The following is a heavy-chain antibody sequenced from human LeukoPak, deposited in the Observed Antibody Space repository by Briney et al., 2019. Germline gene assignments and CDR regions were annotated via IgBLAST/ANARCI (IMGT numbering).Heavy chain of an antibody. CDR2: ISWNSGSI. CDR3: AKCIGATIGRDAFDI. J-gene: IGHJ3*02. CDR1: GFTFDDYA. Sequence: PGGSLRLSCAASGFTFDDYAMHWVRQAPGKGLEWVSGISWNSGSIGYADSVKGRFTISRDNAKNSLYLQMNSLRAEDTALYYCAKCIGATIGRDAFDIWGQGTMVTVSS. D-gene: IGHD5-12*01. V-gene: IGHV3-9*01.